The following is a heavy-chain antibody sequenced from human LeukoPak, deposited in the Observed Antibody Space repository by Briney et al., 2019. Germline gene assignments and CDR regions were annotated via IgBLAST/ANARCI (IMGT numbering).Heavy chain of an antibody. Sequence: SETLSLTCTVSGGTISSSSYYWGWIRQPPGKGLEWIGSIYYSGSTYYNPSLKSRVTISVDTSKNQFSLKLNSVTAADTAVYYCARNRYYYGSGNYGVPNWFDPWGQGTLVTVSS. CDR1: GGTISSSSYY. J-gene: IGHJ5*02. CDR3: ARNRYYYGSGNYGVPNWFDP. V-gene: IGHV4-39*01. D-gene: IGHD3-10*01. CDR2: IYYSGST.